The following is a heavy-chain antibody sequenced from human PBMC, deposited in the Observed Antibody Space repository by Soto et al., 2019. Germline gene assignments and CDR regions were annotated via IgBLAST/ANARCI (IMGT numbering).Heavy chain of an antibody. D-gene: IGHD3-3*01. CDR2: IWYDGSNK. V-gene: IGHV3-33*01. CDR3: ARGAYDFWSGYSDYYYGMDV. Sequence: PGGSLRLSCAASGFTFSSYGMHWVRQAPGNGLEWVAVIWYDGSNKYYADSVKGRFTISRDNSKNTLYLQMNSLRAEDTAVYYCARGAYDFWSGYSDYYYGMDVWGQGTTVTVSS. J-gene: IGHJ6*02. CDR1: GFTFSSYG.